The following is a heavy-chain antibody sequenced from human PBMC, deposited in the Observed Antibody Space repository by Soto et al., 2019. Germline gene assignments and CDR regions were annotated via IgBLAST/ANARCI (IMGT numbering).Heavy chain of an antibody. CDR1: GFIFSNAW. CDR2: IKSKADGGTT. J-gene: IGHJ4*02. D-gene: IGHD2-2*01. Sequence: GGSLRLSCAASGFIFSNAWINWVRQAPGKGLEWVGRIKSKADGGTTDFAAPVKGRFAISRDDSKNMMYMQMSSLRTEDTAVYFCSTDSDINMPIGSIGYWGQGTLVTVSS. V-gene: IGHV3-15*07. CDR3: STDSDINMPIGSIGY.